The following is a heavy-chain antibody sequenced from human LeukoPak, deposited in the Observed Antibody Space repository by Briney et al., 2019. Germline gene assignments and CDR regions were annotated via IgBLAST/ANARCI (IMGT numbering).Heavy chain of an antibody. CDR1: GGTFSSYA. CDR2: IIPIFGTA. Sequence: ASVKVSCKASGGTFSSYAISWVRQAPGQGLEWMGGIIPIFGTANYAQKFQGRVTITADESTSTAYMELSSLRSEDTAVYYCAAWVGDDILTGYYSMSDYWGQGTLVTVSS. CDR3: AAWVGDDILTGYYSMSDY. V-gene: IGHV1-69*13. J-gene: IGHJ4*02. D-gene: IGHD3-9*01.